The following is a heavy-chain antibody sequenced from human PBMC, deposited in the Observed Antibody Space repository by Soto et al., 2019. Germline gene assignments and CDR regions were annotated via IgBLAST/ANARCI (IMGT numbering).Heavy chain of an antibody. Sequence: EVQLVESGGGLVQPGGSLRLSCAASGFTFSSYWMHWVRQAPGKGLVWVSRISGDGSSTTYADSVKGRFIISRDNAKNTVYLQMNRLRAGATAVYYCTRPRYEGSGTPFDPWGQGTLVTVSS. J-gene: IGHJ5*02. V-gene: IGHV3-74*01. CDR1: GFTFSSYW. D-gene: IGHD1-1*01. CDR3: TRPRYEGSGTPFDP. CDR2: ISGDGSST.